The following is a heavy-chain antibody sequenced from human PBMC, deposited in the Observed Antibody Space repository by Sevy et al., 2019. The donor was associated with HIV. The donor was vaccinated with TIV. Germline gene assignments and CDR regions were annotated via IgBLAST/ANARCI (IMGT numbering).Heavy chain of an antibody. D-gene: IGHD6-19*01. Sequence: ASVKVSCKASGFTFASYVIYWVRHATGEGLEWMGWMNTNTGNTGFAQKFQGRVTMTRNTSITTAYMELSNLRSEDTAVYYCARVNGWYLRYGMDVWGQGTTVTVSS. CDR3: ARVNGWYLRYGMDV. V-gene: IGHV1-8*02. J-gene: IGHJ6*02. CDR2: MNTNTGNT. CDR1: GFTFASYV.